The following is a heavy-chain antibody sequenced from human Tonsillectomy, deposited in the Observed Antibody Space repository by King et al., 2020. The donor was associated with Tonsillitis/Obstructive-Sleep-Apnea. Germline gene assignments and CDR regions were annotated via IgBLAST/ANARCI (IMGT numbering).Heavy chain of an antibody. V-gene: IGHV2-70*11. D-gene: IGHD2-2*01. CDR1: GFSLNTSGMC. Sequence: TLKESGPALVKPTQTLTLTCTFSGFSLNTSGMCVNWIRPPPGKALEWLARIDWDDDKYYSTSLKTRLTISKDTSKNQVILRMTNMDPVDTATYYCARIDVVVPAAILDWGQGTLVTVSS. CDR2: IDWDDDK. J-gene: IGHJ4*02. CDR3: ARIDVVVPAAILD.